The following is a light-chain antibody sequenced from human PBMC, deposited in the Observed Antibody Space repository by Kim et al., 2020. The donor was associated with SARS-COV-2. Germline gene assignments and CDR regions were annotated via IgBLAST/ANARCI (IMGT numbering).Light chain of an antibody. CDR3: QQYNNWPPYT. V-gene: IGKV3-15*01. Sequence: EILMTQSPATLSVSPGERAILSCRASQSVSRHLAWYQQKPGQAPRLLIYGASTRATGIPARFSGSGSGTEFTLTISSLQSEDFAVYYCQQYNNWPPYTFGQGTKLEI. CDR2: GAS. CDR1: QSVSRH. J-gene: IGKJ2*01.